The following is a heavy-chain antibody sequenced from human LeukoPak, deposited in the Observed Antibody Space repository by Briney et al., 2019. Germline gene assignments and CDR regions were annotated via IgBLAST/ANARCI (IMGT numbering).Heavy chain of an antibody. CDR3: ARAGSGYSNSWYDY. D-gene: IGHD6-13*01. Sequence: GGSLRLSCAASGFTFNTYAMHWVRQAPGKGLEYVSAINSNGDNTYYANSVKGRFTISRDNSKNTLYLQMGSLRAEDMAVYYCARAGSGYSNSWYDYWGQGTLSPSPQ. CDR1: GFTFNTYA. CDR2: INSNGDNT. V-gene: IGHV3-64*01. J-gene: IGHJ4*02.